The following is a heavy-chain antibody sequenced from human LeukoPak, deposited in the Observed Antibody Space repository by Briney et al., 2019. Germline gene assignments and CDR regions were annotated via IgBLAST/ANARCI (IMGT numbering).Heavy chain of an antibody. CDR2: INHSGST. V-gene: IGHV4-34*01. CDR1: GGSFSGYY. D-gene: IGHD4-17*01. Sequence: SETLSLTCAVYGGSFSGYYWSWTRQPPGKGLEWIGEINHSGSTNYNPSLKSRVTISVDTSKNQFSLKLSSVTAADTAVYYCARGRLRVWFDPWGQGTLVTVSS. J-gene: IGHJ5*02. CDR3: ARGRLRVWFDP.